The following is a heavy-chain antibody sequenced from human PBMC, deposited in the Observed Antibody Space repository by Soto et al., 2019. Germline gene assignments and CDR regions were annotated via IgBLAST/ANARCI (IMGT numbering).Heavy chain of an antibody. Sequence: QVQLQESGPGLVKPSQTLSLACTVSGGSINIGGYFWSWVRQFPGKGLEWIGHLYYNGSTYYNPSLKSRVTISRDTSKNQFSLRLTPVTAADTAVYYCATDEYFGSEINFYYYAMDVWGQGTTVTVSS. CDR1: GGSINIGGYF. J-gene: IGHJ6*02. CDR3: ATDEYFGSEINFYYYAMDV. V-gene: IGHV4-31*03. CDR2: LYYNGST. D-gene: IGHD3-16*01.